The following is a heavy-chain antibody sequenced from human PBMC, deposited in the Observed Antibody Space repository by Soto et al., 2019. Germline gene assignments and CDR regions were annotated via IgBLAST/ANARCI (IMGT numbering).Heavy chain of an antibody. J-gene: IGHJ6*02. D-gene: IGHD5-18*01. CDR2: ISYDGSNK. Sequence: PGGSLRLSCAASGFTFSSYAMHWVRQAPGKGLEWVAVISYDGSNKYYADSVKGRFTISRDNSKNTLYLQMNSLRAEDTAVYYCAREQYTGYSYGYHYYYYGMDVWGQGTTVTVSS. CDR3: AREQYTGYSYGYHYYYYGMDV. V-gene: IGHV3-30-3*01. CDR1: GFTFSSYA.